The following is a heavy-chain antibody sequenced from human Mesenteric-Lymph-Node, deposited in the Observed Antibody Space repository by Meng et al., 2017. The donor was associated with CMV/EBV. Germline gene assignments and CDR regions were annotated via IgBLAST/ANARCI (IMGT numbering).Heavy chain of an antibody. Sequence: SETLSLTCAIYDGSFTNYYWSWIRQPPGKGLEWIGEINDGGSANYNPSLKSRVTISLDTSKSQFSLKVRSVTAADTAVYYCATAPIYQLPVFWGQGTLVTVSS. J-gene: IGHJ4*02. CDR2: INDGGSA. CDR1: DGSFTNYY. CDR3: ATAPIYQLPVF. V-gene: IGHV4-34*01. D-gene: IGHD2-2*01.